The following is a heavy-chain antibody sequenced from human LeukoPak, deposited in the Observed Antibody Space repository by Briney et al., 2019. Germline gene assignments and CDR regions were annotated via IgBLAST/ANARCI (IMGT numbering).Heavy chain of an antibody. CDR1: GGSISSSSYY. Sequence: SETLSLTCTVSGGSISSSSYYWAWIRQPPGKGLEWIGSIYYSGSTHYNPSLKSRVTISVDTSKNQFSLRLSSVTAADTAVYYCARHSTHYYYFDFWGQGTLVTVSS. D-gene: IGHD2/OR15-2a*01. J-gene: IGHJ4*02. V-gene: IGHV4-39*01. CDR3: ARHSTHYYYFDF. CDR2: IYYSGST.